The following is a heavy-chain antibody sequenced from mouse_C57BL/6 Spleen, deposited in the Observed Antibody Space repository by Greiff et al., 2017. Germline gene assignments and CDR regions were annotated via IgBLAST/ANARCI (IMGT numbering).Heavy chain of an antibody. CDR3: TRVITTVVAHWYFEV. D-gene: IGHD1-1*01. J-gene: IGHJ1*03. Sequence: EVMLVESGEGLVKPGGSLKLSCAASGFTFSSYAMSWVRQTPEKRLEWVAYISSGGDYIYYADTVKGRFTISRDNARNTLYLQMSSLKSEDTAMYYCTRVITTVVAHWYFEVWGTGTTVTVAS. CDR1: GFTFSSYA. CDR2: ISSGGDYI. V-gene: IGHV5-9-1*02.